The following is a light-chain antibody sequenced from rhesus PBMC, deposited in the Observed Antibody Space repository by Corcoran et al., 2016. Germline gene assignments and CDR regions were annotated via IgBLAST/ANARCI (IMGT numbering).Light chain of an antibody. CDR1: QGISSY. CDR2: YAT. CDR3: LQHNSYPLT. J-gene: IGKJ4*01. V-gene: IGKV1-28*03. Sequence: DIQMTQSPSSLSASVGDTVTITCRASQGISSYLNWFQQKPGKAPKLLIYYATSLESGVPSRFSSSGSGTDFTLTISSLQPEDFAAYYCLQHNSYPLTFGGWTKVEIK.